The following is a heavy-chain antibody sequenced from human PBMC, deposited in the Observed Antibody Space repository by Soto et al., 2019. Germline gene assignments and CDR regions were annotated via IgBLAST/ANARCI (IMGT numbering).Heavy chain of an antibody. CDR1: GGSITSRNYY. CDR3: ASLQVPGNFDH. V-gene: IGHV4-39*01. J-gene: IGHJ4*02. CDR2: IYYSGET. D-gene: IGHD6-13*01. Sequence: PSETLSLTCTVSGGSITSRNYYWAWVRQPPGKGLEWIGNIYYSGETYYHSSFRSRLTVSVDTTKNQFSLKLRSLTAADTAMYYCASLQVPGNFDHSGPVTLGTVSS.